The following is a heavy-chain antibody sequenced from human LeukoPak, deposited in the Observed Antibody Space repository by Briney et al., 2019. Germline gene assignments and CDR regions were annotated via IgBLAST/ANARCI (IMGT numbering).Heavy chain of an antibody. V-gene: IGHV3-23*01. J-gene: IGHJ6*02. CDR2: ISGSGGST. CDR3: AKDSRPSIAVAGKGMDV. CDR1: GFTFSSYA. Sequence: GGSLRLSCAASGFTFSSYAMSWVRQAPGKGLEWVSAISGSGGSTYYADSVKGRFTISRDNSKNTLYLQMNSLRAEDTAVYYCAKDSRPSIAVAGKGMDVWGRGTTVTVSS. D-gene: IGHD6-19*01.